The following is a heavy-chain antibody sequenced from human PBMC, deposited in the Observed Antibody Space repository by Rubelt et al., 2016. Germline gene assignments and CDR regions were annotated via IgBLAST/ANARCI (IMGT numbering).Heavy chain of an antibody. Sequence: YSGSTYYNPSLKSRVTISVDTSKNQFSLKLSSVTAADTAVYYCARDRSGDYCYYYGMDVWGQGTTVTVSS. V-gene: IGHV4-39*07. CDR2: YSGST. CDR3: ARDRSGDYCYYYGMDV. D-gene: IGHD6-25*01. J-gene: IGHJ6*02.